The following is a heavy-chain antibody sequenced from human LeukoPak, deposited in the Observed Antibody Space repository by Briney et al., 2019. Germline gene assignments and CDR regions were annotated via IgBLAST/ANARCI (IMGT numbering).Heavy chain of an antibody. CDR2: IHYSGTT. V-gene: IGHV4-59*12. D-gene: IGHD3-16*01. CDR3: ARGSYGYIDQ. J-gene: IGHJ4*02. CDR1: GASISSDY. Sequence: PSETLSLTCTVSGASISSDYWSWIRQPPGKGLEWIGYIHYSGTTNYNPSLKSRVTISLDTSKTQFSLKLSSVTAADTAVYYCARGSYGYIDQWGQGLLVTVSS.